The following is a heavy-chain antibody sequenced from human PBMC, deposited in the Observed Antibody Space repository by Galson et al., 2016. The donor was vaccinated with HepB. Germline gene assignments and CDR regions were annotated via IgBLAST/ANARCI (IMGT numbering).Heavy chain of an antibody. J-gene: IGHJ6*02. V-gene: IGHV3-30*04. CDR2: LSYDGITQ. D-gene: IGHD5-12*01. CDR1: GFIVSSHV. CDR3: AREWSMDV. Sequence: SLRLSCAASGFIVSSHVMNWVRQVPGKGLECVAFLSYDGITQYYTDSLRGRFTISRDNAKNTLYLEMKSLSPEDTAVYYCAREWSMDVWGQGTTVTVSS.